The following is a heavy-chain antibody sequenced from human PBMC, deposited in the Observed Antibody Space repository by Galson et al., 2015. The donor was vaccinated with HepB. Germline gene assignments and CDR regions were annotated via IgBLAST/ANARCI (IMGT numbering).Heavy chain of an antibody. CDR1: GFTVSSNY. D-gene: IGHD6-19*01. V-gene: IGHV3-66*01. CDR3: ARAILSLRKAVAGPVYGMDV. CDR2: IYSGGST. J-gene: IGHJ6*02. Sequence: SLRLSCAASGFTVSSNYMSWVRQAPGKGLEWVSVIYSGGSTYYADSVKGRFTIYRDKSKNTLYLQMNSLRAEDTAVYYCARAILSLRKAVAGPVYGMDVWGQGTTVTVSS.